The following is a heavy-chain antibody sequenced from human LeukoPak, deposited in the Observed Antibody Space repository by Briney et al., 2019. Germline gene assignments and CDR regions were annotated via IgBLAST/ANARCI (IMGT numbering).Heavy chain of an antibody. CDR3: AKGGGGYSYYYYMDV. D-gene: IGHD3-10*01. V-gene: IGHV3-9*03. CDR1: EFTFDDYA. Sequence: GGSLRLSCAASEFTFDDYAMHWVRQAPGKGLEWVSGISWNSGSIGYADSVEGRFTISRDNAKNSLYLQMNSLRAEDMALYYCAKGGGGYSYYYYMDVWGKGTTVTVSS. J-gene: IGHJ6*03. CDR2: ISWNSGSI.